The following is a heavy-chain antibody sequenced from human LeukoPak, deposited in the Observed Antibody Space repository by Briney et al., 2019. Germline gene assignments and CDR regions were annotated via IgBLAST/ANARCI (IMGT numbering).Heavy chain of an antibody. V-gene: IGHV1-2*06. CDR3: ARDRANSGYERWDYYYYMDV. CDR2: INPNSGGT. Sequence: ASVKVSCKASGYTFTGYYMHWVRQAPGQGLEWMGRINPNSGGTNYAQKFQGRVTMTRDTSISTAYMELRSLRSDDTAVYYCARDRANSGYERWDYYYYMDVWGKGTTVTVSS. D-gene: IGHD5-12*01. J-gene: IGHJ6*03. CDR1: GYTFTGYY.